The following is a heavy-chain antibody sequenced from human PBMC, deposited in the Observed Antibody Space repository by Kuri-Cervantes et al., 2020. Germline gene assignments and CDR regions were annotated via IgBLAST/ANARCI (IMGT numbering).Heavy chain of an antibody. V-gene: IGHV3-33*01. J-gene: IGHJ6*03. Sequence: GGSLRLSCAASGFTFSSYGMHWVRQAPGKGLERVAVIWYDGSNKYYADSVKGRFTISRDNSKNTLYLQMNSLRAEDTAVYYCARGREISVSGYGDYMDVWGKGTTVTVSS. CDR3: ARGREISVSGYGDYMDV. CDR1: GFTFSSYG. D-gene: IGHD5-12*01. CDR2: IWYDGSNK.